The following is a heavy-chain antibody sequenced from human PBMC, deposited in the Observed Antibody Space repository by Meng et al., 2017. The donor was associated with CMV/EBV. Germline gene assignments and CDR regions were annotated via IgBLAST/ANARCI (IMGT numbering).Heavy chain of an antibody. CDR1: GFTFSSYA. CDR2: ISGSGGST. CDR3: ARADAIVVVPAAILDYYYGMDV. Sequence: GGSLRLSCAASGFTFSSYAMSWVRQAPGKGLEWVSAISGSGGSTYYADSVKGRFTISRDNSKNTLYLQMNSLRAEDTAVYYCARADAIVVVPAAILDYYYGMDVWGQGTTVTVSS. D-gene: IGHD2-2*01. J-gene: IGHJ6*02. V-gene: IGHV3-23*01.